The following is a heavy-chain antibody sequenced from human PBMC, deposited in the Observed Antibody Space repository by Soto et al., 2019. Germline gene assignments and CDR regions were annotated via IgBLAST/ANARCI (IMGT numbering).Heavy chain of an antibody. Sequence: SGTLSLTCAVYGGSFSGYYWSWIRQPPGKGLEWIGEINHSGSTNYNPSLKSRVTISVDTSKNQFSLKLSSVTAADTAVYYCARGKIRSSWYGLWVDWFDPWGQGTLVT. J-gene: IGHJ5*02. CDR2: INHSGST. D-gene: IGHD6-13*01. V-gene: IGHV4-34*01. CDR1: GGSFSGYY. CDR3: ARGKIRSSWYGLWVDWFDP.